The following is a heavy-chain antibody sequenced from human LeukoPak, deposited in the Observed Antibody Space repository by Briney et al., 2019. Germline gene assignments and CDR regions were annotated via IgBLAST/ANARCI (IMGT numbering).Heavy chain of an antibody. CDR2: IDSSSSYI. CDR1: GFTFITYT. CDR3: ARAYSERYGLGYYYMDV. V-gene: IGHV3-21*01. D-gene: IGHD1-26*01. J-gene: IGHJ6*03. Sequence: PGRSLRLSCAASGFTFITYTMNWVRQAPGKGLEWVSSIDSSSSYIYYTDSVKGRFTISRDNAKNSLYLQMNSLRAEDTAVYYCARAYSERYGLGYYYMDVWGKGTTVTISS.